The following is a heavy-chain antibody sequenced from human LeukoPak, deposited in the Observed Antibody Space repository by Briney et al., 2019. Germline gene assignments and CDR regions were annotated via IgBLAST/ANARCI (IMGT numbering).Heavy chain of an antibody. Sequence: GGSLRLSCAASGFTFSSYSMNWVRQAPGKGLEWVSSISSSSSYIYYADSVKGRFTISRDNAKNSLYLQMNSLRAEDTAVYYCARVYSSSWYDRHNWFDPWGQGTLVTVSS. CDR1: GFTFSSYS. CDR3: ARVYSSSWYDRHNWFDP. J-gene: IGHJ5*02. D-gene: IGHD6-13*01. V-gene: IGHV3-21*01. CDR2: ISSSSSYI.